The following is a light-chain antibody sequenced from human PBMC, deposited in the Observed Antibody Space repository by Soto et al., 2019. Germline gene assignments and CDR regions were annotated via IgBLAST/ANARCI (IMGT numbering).Light chain of an antibody. CDR2: DHN. V-gene: IGLV1-51*01. CDR3: RTWDSSLTAGV. CDR1: SGKIGSHF. J-gene: IGLJ1*01. Sequence: QSLLTQPPAVSAAPGQKVTIPRAGRSGKIGSHFVSWYQQLPGTAPKFIIYDHNQRPSAIPDRFSASKSGTSATLGITGLQPGEEADYYCRTWDSSLTAGVFGTGTKVTVL.